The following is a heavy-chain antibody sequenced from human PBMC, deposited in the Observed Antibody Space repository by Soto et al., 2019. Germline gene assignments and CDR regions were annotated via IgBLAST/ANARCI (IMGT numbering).Heavy chain of an antibody. D-gene: IGHD2-2*02. V-gene: IGHV4-31*03. Sequence: SETLSLTCTVSGGSISSGGYYWSWIRQHPGKGLEWIGYIYYSGSTYYNPSLKSRVTISVDTSKSQFSLKLSSVTAADTAVYYCARDLIDTENYYYGMDVWGQGTTVTVSS. CDR1: GGSISSGGYY. CDR3: ARDLIDTENYYYGMDV. J-gene: IGHJ6*02. CDR2: IYYSGST.